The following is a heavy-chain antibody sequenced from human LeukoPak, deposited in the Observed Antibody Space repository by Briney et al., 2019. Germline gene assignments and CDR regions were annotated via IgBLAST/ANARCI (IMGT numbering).Heavy chain of an antibody. D-gene: IGHD1-26*01. CDR3: ARDGGGRYAGAFYI. J-gene: IGHJ3*02. Sequence: SETLSLTCTVSGGSISSSSYYWGWIRQPPGKGLEWIGSIYYSGSTYYNPSLKSRVTISVETSKNQFSLKLSSVTAAVTAVYYCARDGGGRYAGAFYIWGEGTRVTVSS. CDR1: GGSISSSSYY. CDR2: IYYSGST. V-gene: IGHV4-39*07.